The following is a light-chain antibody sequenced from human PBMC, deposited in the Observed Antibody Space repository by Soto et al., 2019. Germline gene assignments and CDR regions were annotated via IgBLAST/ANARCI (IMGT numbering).Light chain of an antibody. Sequence: DIQMTQSPSTLSASVGDRVTITCRASQSISSWLAWYQQKPGKAPKLLIYKASSLESGVPSRFSGSGSGTEFTLTISSLQPDDFATYYFQQYNSDLYTFGQGTKLEIK. CDR3: QQYNSDLYT. CDR1: QSISSW. J-gene: IGKJ2*01. V-gene: IGKV1-5*03. CDR2: KAS.